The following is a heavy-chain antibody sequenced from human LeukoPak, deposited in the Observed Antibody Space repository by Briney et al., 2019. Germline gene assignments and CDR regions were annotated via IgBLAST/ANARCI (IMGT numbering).Heavy chain of an antibody. D-gene: IGHD6-13*01. CDR1: GFTFSSYS. V-gene: IGHV3-21*01. Sequence: GGSLRLSWAASGFTFSSYSMNWVRQAPGKGLEWVSSISSSSSYIYYADSVKGRFTNSRDNAKNSLYLQMNSLRAEDTAVYYCARDTAAAATFDYWGQGTLVTVSS. CDR3: ARDTAAAATFDY. CDR2: ISSSSSYI. J-gene: IGHJ4*02.